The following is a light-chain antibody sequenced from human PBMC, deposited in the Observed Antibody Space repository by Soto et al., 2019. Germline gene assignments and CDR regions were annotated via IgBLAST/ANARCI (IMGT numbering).Light chain of an antibody. CDR2: EAT. Sequence: QSALTQPASVSGSPGQSITISGTGTSSDVGTYNLVSWYQQHPGKVPKLLIYEATKRPSGVSHRFSASKSGITASLTISGLQADDEAHDYCCSYAGGNNLFGGGTKRTVL. CDR1: SSDVGTYNL. V-gene: IGLV2-23*01. CDR3: CSYAGGNNL. J-gene: IGLJ2*01.